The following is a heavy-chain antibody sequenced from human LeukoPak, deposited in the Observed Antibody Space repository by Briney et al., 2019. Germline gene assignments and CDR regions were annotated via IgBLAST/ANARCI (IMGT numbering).Heavy chain of an antibody. V-gene: IGHV1-24*01. Sequence: GASVKVSCKVSGYTLTELSMHWVRQAPGKGLEWMGGFDPEDGETIYAQKFQGRVTMTEDTSTDAAYMELSSLRSEDTAVYYCARGRGIAARPGDFDYWGQGTLVTVSS. CDR2: FDPEDGET. J-gene: IGHJ4*02. CDR1: GYTLTELS. CDR3: ARGRGIAARPGDFDY. D-gene: IGHD6-6*01.